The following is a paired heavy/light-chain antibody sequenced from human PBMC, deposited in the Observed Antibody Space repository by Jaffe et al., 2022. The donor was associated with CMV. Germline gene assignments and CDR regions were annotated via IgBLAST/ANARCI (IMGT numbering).Light chain of an antibody. J-gene: IGLJ2*01. V-gene: IGLV1-44*01. Sequence: QSVLTQPPSASGTPGQRVTISCSGSSSNIGSNTVNWYQQLPGTAPKLLIYSNNQRPSGVPDRFSGSKSGTSASLAISGLQSEDEADYYCAAWDDSLNVVVFGGGTKLTVL. CDR2: SNN. CDR1: SSNIGSNT. CDR3: AAWDDSLNVVV.
Heavy chain of an antibody. CDR2: IKQDGSEK. CDR3: AREVYYYGSGSYYNNDGHGGYYMDV. Sequence: EVQLVESGGGLVQPGGSLRLSCAASGFTFSSYWMSWVRQAPGKGLEWVANIKQDGSEKYYVDSVKGRFTISRDNAKNSLYLQMNSLRAEDTAVYYCAREVYYYGSGSYYNNDGHGGYYMDVWGKGTTVTVSS. V-gene: IGHV3-7*03. J-gene: IGHJ6*03. CDR1: GFTFSSYW. D-gene: IGHD3-10*01.